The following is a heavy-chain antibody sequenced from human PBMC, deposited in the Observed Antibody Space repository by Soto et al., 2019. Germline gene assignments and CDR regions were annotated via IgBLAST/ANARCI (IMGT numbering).Heavy chain of an antibody. CDR3: AREGQQWLVRYNWFDP. J-gene: IGHJ5*02. V-gene: IGHV4-34*01. CDR2: INHSGST. D-gene: IGHD6-19*01. CDR1: GGSFSGYY. Sequence: SETLSLTCAVYGGSFSGYYWSWIRQPPGKGLEWIGEINHSGSTNYNPSLKSRVTISVDTSKNQFSLKLSSVTAADTAVYYCAREGQQWLVRYNWFDPWGQGTLVTVSS.